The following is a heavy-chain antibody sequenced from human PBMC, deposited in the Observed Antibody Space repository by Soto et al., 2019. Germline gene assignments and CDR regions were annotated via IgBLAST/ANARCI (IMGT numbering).Heavy chain of an antibody. V-gene: IGHV4-61*01. Sequence: NPSETLSLTCTVSGGSVSSGSYYWSWIRQPPGKGLEWIGYIYYSGSTNYNPSLKSRVTISVDTSKNQFSLKLSSVTAADTAVYYCARAWHYDFWSGYYDDYYYGMDVWGQGTTVTVSS. D-gene: IGHD3-3*01. CDR2: IYYSGST. CDR1: GGSVSSGSYY. CDR3: ARAWHYDFWSGYYDDYYYGMDV. J-gene: IGHJ6*02.